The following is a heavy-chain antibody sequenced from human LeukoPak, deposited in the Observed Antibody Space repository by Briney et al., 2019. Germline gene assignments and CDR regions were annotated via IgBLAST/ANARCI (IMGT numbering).Heavy chain of an antibody. Sequence: GGSLRLSCAASGFTFSDFYMTWVRQAPGMGLEWVAYISPNGQTIYYAESLQGRFTVSRENAKSSLFLQMNNLGAEDTAVYYCAKAFTALVFFEYWGQGTLVTVSS. J-gene: IGHJ4*02. CDR2: ISPNGQTI. D-gene: IGHD5-18*01. V-gene: IGHV3-11*01. CDR3: AKAFTALVFFEY. CDR1: GFTFSDFY.